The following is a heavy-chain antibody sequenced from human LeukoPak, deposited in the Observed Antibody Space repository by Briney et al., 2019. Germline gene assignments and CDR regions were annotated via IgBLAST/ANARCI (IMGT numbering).Heavy chain of an antibody. J-gene: IGHJ4*02. D-gene: IGHD1-1*01. CDR1: GFTFNSAW. CDR2: ISTSGIYI. V-gene: IGHV3-21*01. CDR3: ARDQDWNDRGGLDY. Sequence: GGSLRLSCAASGFTFNSAWMSWVRQAPGKGLEWVSSISTSGIYIYYTDSLKGRFTISRDNARNSLYLQMNSLRAEDTAVYYCARDQDWNDRGGLDYWGQGTLVTVSS.